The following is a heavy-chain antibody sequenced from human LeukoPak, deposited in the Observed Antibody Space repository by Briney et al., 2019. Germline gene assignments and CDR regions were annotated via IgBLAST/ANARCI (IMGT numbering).Heavy chain of an antibody. CDR3: AKDRGGTYYYDSSGYGYFDY. V-gene: IGHV3-9*01. D-gene: IGHD3-22*01. CDR2: ISWNSGSI. CDR1: GFTFDDYA. J-gene: IGHJ4*02. Sequence: PGGSLRLSCAASGFTFDDYAMHWVRQAPGKGLEWVSGISWNSGSIGYADSVKGRFTISRDNAKNSLYLQMNSLRAEDTALYYCAKDRGGTYYYDSSGYGYFDYWGQGTLVTVSS.